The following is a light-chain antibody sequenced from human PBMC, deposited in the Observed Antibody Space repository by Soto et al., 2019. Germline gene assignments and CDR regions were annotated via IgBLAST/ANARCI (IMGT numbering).Light chain of an antibody. CDR1: SSNIGNNY. CDR3: GTWDSSLSVHV. Sequence: SVLTQPPSVSAAPGQKVTISCSGSSSNIGNNYVSWYQQVPGTAPKLLIYDDNKRPSGNPDRFSGSKSGTSATLGISGLQTGDEADYYCGTWDSSLSVHVFGTGTKVIVL. J-gene: IGLJ1*01. V-gene: IGLV1-51*01. CDR2: DDN.